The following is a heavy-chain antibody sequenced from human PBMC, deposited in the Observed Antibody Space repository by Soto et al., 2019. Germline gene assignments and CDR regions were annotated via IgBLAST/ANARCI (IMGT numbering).Heavy chain of an antibody. CDR2: IYYSGST. CDR3: AREVPYYYDSSGYYYWFDY. D-gene: IGHD3-22*01. J-gene: IGHJ4*02. V-gene: IGHV4-61*01. Sequence: SENLSLTCTVSGGSVSSGSYYWSWIRQPPGKGLERIGYIYYSGSTNYNPSLKSRVTISVDTSKNQFSLKLSSVTAADTAVYYCAREVPYYYDSSGYYYWFDYWGQGTLVTVSS. CDR1: GGSVSSGSYY.